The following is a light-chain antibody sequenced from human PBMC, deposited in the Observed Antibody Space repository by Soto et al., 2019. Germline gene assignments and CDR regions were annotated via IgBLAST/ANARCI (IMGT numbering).Light chain of an antibody. V-gene: IGKV3-20*01. CDR3: QQYEHSPRT. J-gene: IGKJ1*01. CDR1: QSINSNY. CDR2: GAS. Sequence: EIVLTQSPGTLSLSPGERATLSCRASQSINSNYLAWYQQKPGQGPRLLMYGASSRATGIPDRFSGSGSGTNSTLTISRLEHEAFAMYYCQQYEHSPRTFGQGTKVEIK.